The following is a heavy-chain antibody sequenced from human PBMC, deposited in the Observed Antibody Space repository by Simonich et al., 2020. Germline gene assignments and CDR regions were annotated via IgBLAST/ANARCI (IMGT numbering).Heavy chain of an antibody. Sequence: QLQLQESGPGLVKPSETLSLPCTVSGGSISSSSYYWGWIRQPPGKGLEGIGSIYYSGSTYYNPSLKSRVTISVDTSKNQFSLKLSSVTAADTAVYYCARHAGFAFDIWGQGTMVTVSS. D-gene: IGHD6-13*01. CDR1: GGSISSSSYY. J-gene: IGHJ3*02. CDR2: IYYSGST. V-gene: IGHV4-39*01. CDR3: ARHAGFAFDI.